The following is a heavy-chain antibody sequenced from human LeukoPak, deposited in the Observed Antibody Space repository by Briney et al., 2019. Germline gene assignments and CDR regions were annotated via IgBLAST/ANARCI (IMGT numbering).Heavy chain of an antibody. CDR2: ISGSGGST. J-gene: IGHJ4*02. CDR3: AKVPPYYYDSSGYLDY. Sequence: GRSLRLSCAASGFTFSSYGMHWVRQAPGKGLEWVSAISGSGGSTYYADSVKGRFTISRDNSENTLYLQMNSLRAEDTAVYYCAKVPPYYYDSSGYLDYWGQGTLVTVSA. D-gene: IGHD3-22*01. CDR1: GFTFSSYG. V-gene: IGHV3-23*01.